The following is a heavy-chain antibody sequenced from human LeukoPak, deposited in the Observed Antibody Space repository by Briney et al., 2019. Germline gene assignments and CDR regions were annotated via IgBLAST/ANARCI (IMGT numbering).Heavy chain of an antibody. D-gene: IGHD3-22*01. J-gene: IGHJ4*02. CDR3: ANLIVVPNNHLFDY. V-gene: IGHV3-30*18. Sequence: GSLRLSCAASGFTFSSYGMHWVRQAPGKGLEWVAVISYDGSNKYYADSVKGRFTISRDNSKNTLYLQMNSLRAEDTAVYYCANLIVVPNNHLFDYWGQGTLVTVSS. CDR2: ISYDGSNK. CDR1: GFTFSSYG.